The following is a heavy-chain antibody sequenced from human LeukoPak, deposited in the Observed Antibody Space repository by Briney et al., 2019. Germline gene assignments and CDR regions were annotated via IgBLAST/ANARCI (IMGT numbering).Heavy chain of an antibody. CDR2: INPSGGST. Sequence: ASVKVSCKASGYTFTSYYMHWVRQAPGQGLEWMGIINPSGGSTSYAQKFQGRVTMTRDTSTSTVYMELSSLRSEDTAVYYCARDRGPYYDSSGYYFPDYWGQGTLVTVSS. V-gene: IGHV1-46*01. J-gene: IGHJ4*02. CDR1: GYTFTSYY. D-gene: IGHD3-22*01. CDR3: ARDRGPYYDSSGYYFPDY.